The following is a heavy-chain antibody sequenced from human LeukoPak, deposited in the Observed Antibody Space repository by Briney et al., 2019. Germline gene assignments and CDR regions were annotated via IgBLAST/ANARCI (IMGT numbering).Heavy chain of an antibody. D-gene: IGHD1-26*01. CDR2: VDYSGRT. Sequence: SETLSPTCTVSGVSTNTYYFWSWVRQPPGKGLEWIGNVDYSGRTKYSPSLKSRVTISADTSKYQFSLDLNSVTAADTAVYYCATNIPTPTTSPPRGYWGQGALVIVSS. J-gene: IGHJ4*02. V-gene: IGHV4-59*08. CDR3: ATNIPTPTTSPPRGY. CDR1: GVSTNTYY.